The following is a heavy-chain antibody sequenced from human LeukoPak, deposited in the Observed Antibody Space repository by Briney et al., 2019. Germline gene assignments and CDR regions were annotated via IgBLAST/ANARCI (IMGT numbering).Heavy chain of an antibody. Sequence: PGGSLRLSCAASGFTFSTYAMHWVRQAPGMGLEWLAMISYDASIEYYAASVKGRFTISRDNSKSTVYLQMNSLRAEDTAIYYCARDPGYCRSITCFVRFDDWGQGTLVTVSS. CDR2: ISYDASIE. CDR3: ARDPGYCRSITCFVRFDD. V-gene: IGHV3-30-3*01. D-gene: IGHD2-2*01. CDR1: GFTFSTYA. J-gene: IGHJ4*02.